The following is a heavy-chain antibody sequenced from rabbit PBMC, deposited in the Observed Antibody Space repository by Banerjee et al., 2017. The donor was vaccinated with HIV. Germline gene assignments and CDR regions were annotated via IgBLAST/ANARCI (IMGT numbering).Heavy chain of an antibody. CDR1: GFSLSRYW. D-gene: IGHD4-1*01. Sequence: QEQLEESGGDLVQPEGSLTLTCTASGFSLSRYWICWVRQAPGKGLEWVACIAVGSGSAYYASWVISRFTISKTSSTTVTLQMTNLTGADTATYFCARDPPYDSSGWFNLWGPGTLVTVS. J-gene: IGHJ4*01. CDR2: IAVGSGSA. CDR3: ARDPPYDSSGWFNL. V-gene: IGHV1S45*01.